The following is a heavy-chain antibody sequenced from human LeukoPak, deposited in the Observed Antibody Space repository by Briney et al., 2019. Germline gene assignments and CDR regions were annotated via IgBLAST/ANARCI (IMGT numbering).Heavy chain of an antibody. CDR1: GFTFSSYS. CDR3: ARWAGAILTDY. CDR2: ISSSSSYI. Sequence: GGSLRLSCAASGFTFSSYSMNWVRQAPGKGLEWVSSISSSSSYIYYADSVKGRFTISRDNAKNSLFLQMNSLRAEDTAVYYCARWAGAILTDYWGQGTLVTVSS. V-gene: IGHV3-21*01. J-gene: IGHJ4*02. D-gene: IGHD1-26*01.